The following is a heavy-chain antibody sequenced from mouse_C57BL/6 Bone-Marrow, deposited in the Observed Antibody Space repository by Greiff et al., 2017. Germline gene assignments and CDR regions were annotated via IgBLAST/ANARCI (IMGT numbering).Heavy chain of an antibody. CDR1: GFTFSDYY. V-gene: IGHV5-12*01. Sequence: EVHLVESGGGLVQPGGSLKLSCAASGFTFSDYYMYWVRQTPEKRLEWVAYISNGGGSTYYPDTVKGRFTISRDNAKNTLYLQMSRLESEDTAMYCCARRGYDGYNDYAMDCWGQGTSVTVSS. J-gene: IGHJ4*01. CDR2: ISNGGGST. CDR3: ARRGYDGYNDYAMDC. D-gene: IGHD2-3*01.